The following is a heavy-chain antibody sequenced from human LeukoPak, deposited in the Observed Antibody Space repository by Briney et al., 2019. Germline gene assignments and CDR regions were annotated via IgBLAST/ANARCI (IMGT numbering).Heavy chain of an antibody. CDR1: GFTFSSYG. CDR3: AKGSTTYYYDSSGNLDY. D-gene: IGHD3-22*01. V-gene: IGHV3-30*02. J-gene: IGHJ4*02. Sequence: GGSLRLSCAASGFTFSSYGMHWVRQAPGKGLKWVAFIRYDGSNKYYADSVKGRFTISRDNSKNTLYLQMNSLRAEDTAVYYCAKGSTTYYYDSSGNLDYWGQGTLVTVSS. CDR2: IRYDGSNK.